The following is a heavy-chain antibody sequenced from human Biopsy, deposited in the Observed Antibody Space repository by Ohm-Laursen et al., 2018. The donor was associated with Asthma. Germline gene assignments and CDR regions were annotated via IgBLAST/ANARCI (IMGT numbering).Heavy chain of an antibody. J-gene: IGHJ4*02. CDR2: HDHEEGGT. CDR1: GYSLTDLS. CDR3: ASDFPKDYVRYNFQF. D-gene: IGHD4-17*01. V-gene: IGHV1-24*01. Sequence: SSVKVSCKISGYSLTDLSMHWVRQAPGQGLEWMGGHDHEEGGTVNARRFQGRVTMAEDTSTDTAYMELSSLSSDDTAVYYCASDFPKDYVRYNFQFWGQGTLVTVPS.